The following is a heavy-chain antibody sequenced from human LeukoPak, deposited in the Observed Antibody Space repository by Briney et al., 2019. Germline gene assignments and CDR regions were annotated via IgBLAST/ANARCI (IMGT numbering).Heavy chain of an antibody. Sequence: PGTLSLTCGVSGGSIDMINYWSWVRQAPGKGLEWIGEIAHDGTRNYNASLRRRVAMSLDRANNQFSLSLTSVTAADTAVYYCTRENRPFCPFAYWGQGVLVTVSS. D-gene: IGHD2/OR15-2a*01. CDR2: IAHDGTR. V-gene: IGHV4-4*03. J-gene: IGHJ4*02. CDR1: GGSIDMINY. CDR3: TRENRPFCPFAY.